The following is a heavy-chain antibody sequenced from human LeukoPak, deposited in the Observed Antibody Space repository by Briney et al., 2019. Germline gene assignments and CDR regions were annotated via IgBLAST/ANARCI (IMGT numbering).Heavy chain of an antibody. Sequence: GWSLRLSCAASSFAFSYYSMHWVRQAPGKGLEWVAVIASRGTITYYADSVKGRVTISRDNSKNTLYLQMNSLRAEDTAVYYCARDGDIADAIYFDYWGQGTLVRVSS. V-gene: IGHV3-30*04. D-gene: IGHD6-13*01. CDR2: IASRGTIT. J-gene: IGHJ4*02. CDR1: SFAFSYYS. CDR3: ARDGDIADAIYFDY.